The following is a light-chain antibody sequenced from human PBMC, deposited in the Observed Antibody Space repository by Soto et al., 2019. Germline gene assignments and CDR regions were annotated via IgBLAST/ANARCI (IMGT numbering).Light chain of an antibody. CDR2: EVS. CDR1: SSDVGAYNY. J-gene: IGLJ2*01. V-gene: IGLV2-14*01. CDR3: SSYTSSITVA. Sequence: QSALTQPASVSGSPGQSITISCTGTSSDVGAYNYVSWYQQHPGKAPKLIIYEVSNRPSGVSNRFSGSKSGNTASLTISGLQAEDEADYYCSSYTSSITVAFGGGTKLTVL.